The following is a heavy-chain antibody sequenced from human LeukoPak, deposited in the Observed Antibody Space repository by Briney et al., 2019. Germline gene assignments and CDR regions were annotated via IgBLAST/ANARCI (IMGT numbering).Heavy chain of an antibody. CDR2: ISAYNGNT. V-gene: IGHV1-18*01. J-gene: IGHJ5*02. D-gene: IGHD6-6*01. Sequence: ASVKVSCKASGYTFTSYGISWARQAPGQGLEWMGWISAYNGNTNYAQKLQGRVTMTTDTSTSTAYMELRSLRSDDTAVYYCARDRGRYSSSSWFDPWGQGTLVTVSS. CDR1: GYTFTSYG. CDR3: ARDRGRYSSSSWFDP.